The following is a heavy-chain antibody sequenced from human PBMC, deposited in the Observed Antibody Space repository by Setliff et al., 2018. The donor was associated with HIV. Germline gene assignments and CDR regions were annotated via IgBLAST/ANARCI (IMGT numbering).Heavy chain of an antibody. V-gene: IGHV4-61*08. CDR1: GGSISSGDYY. Sequence: KTSETLSLTCTVSGGSISSGDYYWSWIRQPPGKGLEWIGYIYYSGSTNYNPSLKSRVTMSVDTSKNQFSLKLTSVTASDTAVYYCARAAAGNTGPFDLWGQGSPVTVSS. J-gene: IGHJ4*02. CDR3: ARAAAGNTGPFDL. D-gene: IGHD4-17*01. CDR2: IYYSGST.